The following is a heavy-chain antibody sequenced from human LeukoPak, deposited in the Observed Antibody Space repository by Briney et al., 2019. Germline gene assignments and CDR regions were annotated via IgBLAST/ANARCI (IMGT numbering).Heavy chain of an antibody. CDR3: TRDHGLDV. CDR1: GFTFSSYW. Sequence: GSLRLSCAASGFTFSSYWMSWVRQAPGKGLMWVSQINSDGSATSCADPVKGRCTISRDNAKNMLYLEMNSLRVEDTAVYFCTRDHGLDVWGQGTTVTVSS. CDR2: INSDGSAT. V-gene: IGHV3-74*01. J-gene: IGHJ6*02.